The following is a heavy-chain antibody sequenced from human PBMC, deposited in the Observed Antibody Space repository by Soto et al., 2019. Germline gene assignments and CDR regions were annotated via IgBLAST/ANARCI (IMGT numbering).Heavy chain of an antibody. J-gene: IGHJ6*03. Sequence: ASVKVSCKASGGTFSSYTISWVRQAPGQGLEWVGRIIPILGIANYAQKFQGRVTITADKSTSTAYMELSSLRSEDTAVYYCARGVGYEKHYYYYMDVWGKGTTVTVSS. CDR1: GGTFSSYT. D-gene: IGHD5-12*01. CDR3: ARGVGYEKHYYYYMDV. CDR2: IIPILGIA. V-gene: IGHV1-69*02.